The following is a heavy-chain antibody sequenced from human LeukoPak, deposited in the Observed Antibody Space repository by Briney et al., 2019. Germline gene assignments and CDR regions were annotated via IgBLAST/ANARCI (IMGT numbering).Heavy chain of an antibody. CDR2: INWKGGSI. V-gene: IGHV3-20*04. D-gene: IGHD5-12*01. J-gene: IGHJ4*02. Sequence: GGSLRLSCAASGFTFDDYDMSWVRQAPGKGLEWVSNINWKGGSIGYADSVKGRFIISRDNARNSLYLQMNSLRTEDTALYYCAKGDSGYDLGGFDYWGQGTLVTVSS. CDR3: AKGDSGYDLGGFDY. CDR1: GFTFDDYD.